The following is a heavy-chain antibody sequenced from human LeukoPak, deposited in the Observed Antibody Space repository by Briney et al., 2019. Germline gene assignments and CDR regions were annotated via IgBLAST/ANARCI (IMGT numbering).Heavy chain of an antibody. CDR3: ARYKVPFAFDI. D-gene: IGHD1-14*01. Sequence: SETLSLTCTVSGGSISSYYWSWIWQPPGKGLEWIGYIYYSGSTDYNPSLKSRVTISVDTSKNHFSLKLSSVTAADTAVFYCARYKVPFAFDIWGQGTMVTVSS. CDR1: GGSISSYY. CDR2: IYYSGST. J-gene: IGHJ3*02. V-gene: IGHV4-59*01.